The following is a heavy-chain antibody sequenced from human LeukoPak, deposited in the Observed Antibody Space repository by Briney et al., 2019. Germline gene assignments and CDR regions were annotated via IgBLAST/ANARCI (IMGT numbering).Heavy chain of an antibody. D-gene: IGHD2-2*02. Sequence: PGRSLRLYCAASGFTFSSYAMHWVRQAPGKGLEWVAVISYDGSNKYYADSVKGRFTISRDNSKNTLFLQMNSLRAEDTAVYYCARGDLTYTCDYWGQGTLVTVSS. CDR1: GFTFSSYA. CDR3: ARGDLTYTCDY. V-gene: IGHV3-30-3*01. CDR2: ISYDGSNK. J-gene: IGHJ4*02.